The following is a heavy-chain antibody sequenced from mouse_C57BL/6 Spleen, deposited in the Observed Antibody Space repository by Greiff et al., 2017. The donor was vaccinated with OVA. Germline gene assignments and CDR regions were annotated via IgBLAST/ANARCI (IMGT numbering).Heavy chain of an antibody. D-gene: IGHD1-1*01. CDR3: ARQAHYYGSSYAPFDY. CDR2: ISGGGGNT. Sequence: DVKLQESGGGLVKPGGSLKLSCAASGFTFSSYTMSWVRQTPEKRLEWVATISGGGGNTYYPDSVKGRFTISRDNAKNTLYLQMSSLRSEDTALYYCARQAHYYGSSYAPFDYWGQGTTLTVSS. V-gene: IGHV5-9*01. J-gene: IGHJ2*01. CDR1: GFTFSSYT.